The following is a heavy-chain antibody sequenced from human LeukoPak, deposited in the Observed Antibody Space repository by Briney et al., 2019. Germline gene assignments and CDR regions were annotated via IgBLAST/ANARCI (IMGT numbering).Heavy chain of an antibody. V-gene: IGHV3-66*01. Sequence: GGSLRLSCAASGFTVSSNYMSWVRQAPGKGLEWVSVIYSGGSTYYADSVKGRFTISRDNSKNTVYLQMNSLRAEDTAVYYCARDRWWYGGNYYGMDVWGQGTTVTVSS. CDR3: ARDRWWYGGNYYGMDV. CDR1: GFTVSSNY. D-gene: IGHD2-15*01. J-gene: IGHJ6*02. CDR2: IYSGGST.